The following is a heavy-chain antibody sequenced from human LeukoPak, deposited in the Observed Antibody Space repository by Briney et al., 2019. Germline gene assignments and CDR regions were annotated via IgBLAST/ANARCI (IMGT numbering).Heavy chain of an antibody. CDR1: GFTFSSYG. CDR3: AKVLSTVTSGY. V-gene: IGHV3-30*18. J-gene: IGHJ4*02. D-gene: IGHD4-11*01. CDR2: ISYDGSNK. Sequence: GRSLRLSCAASGFTFSSYGMPWVRQAPGKGLEWVAVISYDGSNKYYADSVKGRFTISRDNSKNTLYLQMNSLRAEDTAVYYCAKVLSTVTSGYWGQGTLVTVSS.